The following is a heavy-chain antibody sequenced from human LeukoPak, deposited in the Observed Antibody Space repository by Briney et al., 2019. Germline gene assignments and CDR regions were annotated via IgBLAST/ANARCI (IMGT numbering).Heavy chain of an antibody. Sequence: GGYLRLSCTASGFTFSSYGIHWVRHAPDKGLEWLAFIWYNANNKYVADSAKGRFTVSRDNSKNTTYLQMNSLRVEDTAVYFCARGPTYCSGGNCCSPLGFQFHGMDVWGQGTTVIVSS. V-gene: IGHV3-33*01. J-gene: IGHJ6*02. CDR1: GFTFSSYG. D-gene: IGHD2-15*01. CDR3: ARGPTYCSGGNCCSPLGFQFHGMDV. CDR2: IWYNANNK.